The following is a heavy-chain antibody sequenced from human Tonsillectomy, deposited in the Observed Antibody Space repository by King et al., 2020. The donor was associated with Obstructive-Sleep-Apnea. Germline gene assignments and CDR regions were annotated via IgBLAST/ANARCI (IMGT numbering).Heavy chain of an antibody. V-gene: IGHV1-18*01. CDR3: ARILLDYGISGYYREIDN. D-gene: IGHD3-22*01. CDR2: ISSYNGKT. Sequence: QLVQSGPEVKNPGASVKLSCKASGYTFTGFGITWVRQAPGQGLEWMGWISSYNGKTQYAENFQDRVTMTTDTPTTTVQMELRSLRFDDTAVYYCARILLDYGISGYYREIDNWGQGTLVTVSS. CDR1: GYTFTGFG. J-gene: IGHJ4*02.